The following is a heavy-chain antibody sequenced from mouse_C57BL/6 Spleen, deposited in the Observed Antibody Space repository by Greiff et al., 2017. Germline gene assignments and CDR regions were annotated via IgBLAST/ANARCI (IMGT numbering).Heavy chain of an antibody. CDR2: IYPGSGNT. V-gene: IGHV1-81*01. J-gene: IGHJ4*01. CDR3: ARRGYAMDY. Sequence: QVQLQQSGAELARPGASVKLSCKASGYTFTSYGISWVKQRTGQGLEWIGEIYPGSGNTYYNEKFKGKATLTADKSSSTAYMELRSLTSEDSAVYFCARRGYAMDYWGQGTSVTVSS. CDR1: GYTFTSYG.